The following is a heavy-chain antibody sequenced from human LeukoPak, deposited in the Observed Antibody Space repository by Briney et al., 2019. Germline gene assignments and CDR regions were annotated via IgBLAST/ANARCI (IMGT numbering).Heavy chain of an antibody. CDR2: ITSSGSPT. J-gene: IGHJ3*02. V-gene: IGHV3-48*03. CDR3: ARDISSSTRAFDI. CDR1: GFTLSTYE. D-gene: IGHD2-15*01. Sequence: PGGSLRLSCAASGFTLSTYEMTWVRQAPGKGLEWISFITSSGSPTFYADSVKGRFTIFRDTAKNSLFLQMNNLRGEDTAVYYCARDISSSTRAFDIWGQGTMVTVP.